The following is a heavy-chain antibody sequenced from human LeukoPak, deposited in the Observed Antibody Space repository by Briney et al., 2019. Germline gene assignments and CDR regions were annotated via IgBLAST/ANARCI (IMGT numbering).Heavy chain of an antibody. CDR2: ISSYNGNT. Sequence: KASCKASLYIFTTYGISWVGQSPRQEVECLGWISSYNGNTNYAQKLQGRVTMTTDTSTGTAYMELRSLRSDDTAVYYCARVVSSSWYLYYYDYYMDVWGKGTTVTVSS. V-gene: IGHV1-18*01. J-gene: IGHJ6*03. CDR1: LYIFTTYG. D-gene: IGHD6-13*01. CDR3: ARVVSSSWYLYYYDYYMDV.